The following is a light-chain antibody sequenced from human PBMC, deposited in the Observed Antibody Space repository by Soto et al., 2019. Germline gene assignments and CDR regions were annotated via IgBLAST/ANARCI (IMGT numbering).Light chain of an antibody. CDR1: QSVSGY. V-gene: IGKV3-15*01. J-gene: IGKJ5*01. CDR3: QQYNNWPFS. Sequence: EIVMTQSPGTVSVFPGETVTLSCRASQSVSGYLDWFHQKPGQAPRLLIYDVSIRATGVPARFSGTGSETDFTLTISGLQSEDSAVYFCQQYNNWPFSFGQGTRLEIK. CDR2: DVS.